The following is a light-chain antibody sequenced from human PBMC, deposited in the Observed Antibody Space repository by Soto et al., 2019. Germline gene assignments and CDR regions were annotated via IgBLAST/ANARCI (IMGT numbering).Light chain of an antibody. CDR3: QQYGSSPPLT. Sequence: EIVLTQSPGTLSLSPGERATLSCRASQSVSSSLAWYQQKPGQAPRLLIHGASSRATGIPDRFSGSGSGTDFTLTISRLEPEDFAVYYCQQYGSSPPLTFGGGTKVGIK. J-gene: IGKJ4*01. CDR2: GAS. CDR1: QSVSSS. V-gene: IGKV3-20*01.